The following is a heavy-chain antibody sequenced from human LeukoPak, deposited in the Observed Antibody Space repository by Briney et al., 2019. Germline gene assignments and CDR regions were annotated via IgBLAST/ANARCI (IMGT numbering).Heavy chain of an antibody. CDR2: ISSSGSTI. V-gene: IGHV3-48*03. Sequence: GGSLRLSCAASGFTFSSYEMNWVRQAPGKGLEWVSYISSSGSTIYYADSVKGRFTISRDNAKNSLYLQMNSLRAEDTALYHCARRGYCSGGSCYGFDYWGQGTLVTVSS. CDR3: ARRGYCSGGSCYGFDY. J-gene: IGHJ4*02. CDR1: GFTFSSYE. D-gene: IGHD2-15*01.